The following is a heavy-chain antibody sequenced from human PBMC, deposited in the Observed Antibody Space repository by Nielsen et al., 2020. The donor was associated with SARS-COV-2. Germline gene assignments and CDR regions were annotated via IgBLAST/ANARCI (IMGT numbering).Heavy chain of an antibody. CDR1: GFTFGSYA. CDR2: IYSGARST. CDR3: AKVIDWGALDI. Sequence: GGSLRLSCAASGFTFGSYAMTWVRQAPGKGLEWISVIYSGARSTYYADSVKSRFTISRDNSENTLHLQMDSLRAEDTAVYYCAKVIDWGALDIWGQGTMVTVSS. D-gene: IGHD3-9*01. J-gene: IGHJ3*02. V-gene: IGHV3-23*03.